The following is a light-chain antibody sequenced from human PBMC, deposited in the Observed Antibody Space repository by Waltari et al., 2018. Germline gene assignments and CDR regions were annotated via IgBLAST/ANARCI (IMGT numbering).Light chain of an antibody. J-gene: IGLJ2*01. CDR3: NSRDNSGNQP. V-gene: IGLV3-19*01. CDR2: AKN. Sequence: SSDLTQDPAVSVAVGQTVLITCQGDSLTTYYANWYQQKPGQAPLLLIYAKNKRPSWIPDRFSGSSSGNTASLTLTGAQAEDEADSYCNSRDNSGNQPFGGATKLTVL. CDR1: SLTTYY.